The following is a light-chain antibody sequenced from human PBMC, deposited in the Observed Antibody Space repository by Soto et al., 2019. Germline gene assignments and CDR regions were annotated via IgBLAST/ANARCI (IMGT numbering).Light chain of an antibody. CDR1: SSDIGGNY. Sequence: QSVLTQPPSASGTPGQRVTISCSGSSSDIGGNYVYWYQQLPRAAPKLLIYRNNQRPSGVPDRFSGSKSGTSASLAISGLRSEDEADYYCAAWDDSPSGRVFGGGTKLTVL. V-gene: IGLV1-47*01. J-gene: IGLJ3*02. CDR2: RNN. CDR3: AAWDDSPSGRV.